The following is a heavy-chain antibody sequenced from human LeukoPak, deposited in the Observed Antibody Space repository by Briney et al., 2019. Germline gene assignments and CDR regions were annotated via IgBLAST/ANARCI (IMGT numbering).Heavy chain of an antibody. CDR3: ARDQGGYSYTFDY. CDR2: ISSSSSYI. CDR1: GFTFSSYS. J-gene: IGHJ4*02. V-gene: IGHV3-21*01. D-gene: IGHD5-18*01. Sequence: PGGSLRLSCAASGFTFSSYSMNWVRQAPGKGLEWVSSISSSSSYIYYADSVKGRFTISRDNAKNSLYLQMYSLRAEDTAVYYCARDQGGYSYTFDYWGQGTLVTVSS.